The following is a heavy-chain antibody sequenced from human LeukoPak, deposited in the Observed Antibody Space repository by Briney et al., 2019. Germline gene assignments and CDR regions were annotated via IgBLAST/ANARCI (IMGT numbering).Heavy chain of an antibody. J-gene: IGHJ4*02. CDR3: ARGPPYYYDSSGYYSN. V-gene: IGHV1-8*01. Sequence: ASVKVSCKASGYTFTSYDINWVRQATGQGLEWMGWMNPNSGNTGYAQKFQGRVTMTRNTSISTAYMELSSLRSEDTAVYDCARGPPYYYDSSGYYSNWGQGTPVTVSS. CDR2: MNPNSGNT. D-gene: IGHD3-22*01. CDR1: GYTFTSYD.